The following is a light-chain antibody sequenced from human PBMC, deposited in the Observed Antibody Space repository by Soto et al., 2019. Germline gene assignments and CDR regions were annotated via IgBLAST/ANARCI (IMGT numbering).Light chain of an antibody. CDR3: QSYDKSLSGFYV. CDR2: GND. J-gene: IGLJ1*01. V-gene: IGLV1-40*01. CDR1: SSNIGAGYN. Sequence: QSVLTQPPSVSGAPGQRVTISFAGSSSNIGAGYNVHWYQHLPGRAPKLLIFGNDNRPSGVPDRFSASKSGSSASLAITGLQAEDEADYYCQSYDKSLSGFYVFGTGTKLTVL.